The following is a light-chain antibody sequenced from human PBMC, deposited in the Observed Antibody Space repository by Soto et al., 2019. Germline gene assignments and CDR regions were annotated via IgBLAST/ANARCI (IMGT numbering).Light chain of an antibody. V-gene: IGKV4-1*01. CDR2: WAS. Sequence: DTVMTQSPDSLAVSLGERATINCKSSQTLLYSSNNKNYLAWFQQKEGQPPKLLISWASTRESGVPDRFSGSGSGTDFTLTISSLQAEDVAVYYCQHYYNIPFTFGPGTKVDIE. J-gene: IGKJ3*01. CDR1: QTLLYSSNNKNY. CDR3: QHYYNIPFT.